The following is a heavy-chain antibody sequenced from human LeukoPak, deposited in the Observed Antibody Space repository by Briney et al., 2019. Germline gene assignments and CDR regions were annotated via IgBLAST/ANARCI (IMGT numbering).Heavy chain of an antibody. V-gene: IGHV3-20*04. D-gene: IGHD6-13*01. CDR3: ARVRGGSSWYLPKDAFDI. CDR2: INWNGGST. CDR1: GFTFDDYG. Sequence: GGSLRLSCAASGFTFDDYGMSWVRQAPGKGLEWVSGINWNGGSTGYADSVKGRFTISRDNAKNSLYLQMNSLRAEDTALYYCARVRGGSSWYLPKDAFDIWGQGTMVTVSS. J-gene: IGHJ3*02.